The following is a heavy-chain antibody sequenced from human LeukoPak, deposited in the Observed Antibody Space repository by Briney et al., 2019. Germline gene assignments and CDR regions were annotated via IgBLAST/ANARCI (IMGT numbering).Heavy chain of an antibody. CDR1: GGTFRDYP. V-gene: IGHV1-69*13. CDR3: ARRRVAVAPSLDI. Sequence: ASVKVSCKASGGTFRDYPLSWVRQAPGQGLEWMGGIIPMFGTANYAQKFQGRVTITADESTSTAYMELSSLRSEDTAVYYCARRRVAVAPSLDIWGQGTMVTVSS. CDR2: IIPMFGTA. J-gene: IGHJ3*02. D-gene: IGHD6-19*01.